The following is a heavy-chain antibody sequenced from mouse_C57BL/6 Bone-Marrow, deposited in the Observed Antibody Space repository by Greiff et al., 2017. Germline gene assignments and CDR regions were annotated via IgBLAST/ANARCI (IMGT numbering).Heavy chain of an antibody. D-gene: IGHD1-1*01. CDR2: IDPENGDT. V-gene: IGHV14-4*01. CDR3: TTVVHY. CDR1: GFNIKDDY. Sequence: EVQLQQSGAELVRPGASVKLSCTASGFNIKDDYMHWVKQRPEQGLEWIGWIDPENGDTEYASKFQGKATITAYTSSNTAYLQLSSQTSEDTAVYYCTTVVHYWGQGTTLTVSS. J-gene: IGHJ2*01.